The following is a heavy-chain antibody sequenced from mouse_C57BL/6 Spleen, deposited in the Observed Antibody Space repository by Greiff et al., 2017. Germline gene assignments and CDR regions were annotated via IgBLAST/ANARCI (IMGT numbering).Heavy chain of an antibody. CDR2: IDPSDSYT. J-gene: IGHJ4*01. CDR1: GYTFTSYW. Sequence: VQLQQPGAELVKPGASVKLSCKASGYTFTSYWMQWVKQRPGQGLEWIGEIDPSDSYTNYNQKFKGKATLTVDTSSSTAYMQLSSLTSEDSAVYYCARGDMVTMDYWGQGTSVTVSS. CDR3: ARGDMVTMDY. V-gene: IGHV1-50*01. D-gene: IGHD2-2*01.